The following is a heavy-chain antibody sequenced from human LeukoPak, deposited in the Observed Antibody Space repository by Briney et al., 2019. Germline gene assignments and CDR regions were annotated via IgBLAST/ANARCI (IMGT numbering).Heavy chain of an antibody. CDR2: INHSGST. Sequence: SETLSLTCAVCGGSFSGYYWSWIRQPPGKGLEWIGEINHSGSTNYNPSLKSRVTISVDTSKNQFSLKLSSVTAADTAVYYCAKDYLSNWYNWFDPWGQGTLVIVSS. V-gene: IGHV4-34*01. D-gene: IGHD6-13*01. J-gene: IGHJ5*02. CDR3: AKDYLSNWYNWFDP. CDR1: GGSFSGYY.